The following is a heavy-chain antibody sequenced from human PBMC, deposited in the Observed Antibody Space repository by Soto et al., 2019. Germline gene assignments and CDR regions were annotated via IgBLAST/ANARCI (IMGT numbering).Heavy chain of an antibody. J-gene: IGHJ4*02. CDR1: GYTFTSYA. CDR2: INAGNGNT. CDR3: ARVYNWNYGEPFDY. D-gene: IGHD1-7*01. Sequence: GASVKVSCKASGYTFTSYAMQWVRQAPGQRLEWMGWINAGNGNTKYSQKFQGRVTITRDTSASTAYMELSSLRSEDTAVYYCARVYNWNYGEPFDYWGQGTLVTVSS. V-gene: IGHV1-3*01.